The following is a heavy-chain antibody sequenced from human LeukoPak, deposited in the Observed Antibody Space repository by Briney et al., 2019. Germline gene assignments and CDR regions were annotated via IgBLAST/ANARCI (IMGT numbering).Heavy chain of an antibody. V-gene: IGHV1-69*13. CDR3: ARDGVVATIRDWFDP. CDR2: IIPIFGTA. Sequence: ASVKVSCKASGGTFSSYAISWVRQAPGQGLEWMGGIIPIFGTANYAQKFQGRVTITADESTSTAYMELSSLRSEDTAVYYCARDGVVATIRDWFDPWGQGTLVTVSS. CDR1: GGTFSSYA. D-gene: IGHD5-12*01. J-gene: IGHJ5*02.